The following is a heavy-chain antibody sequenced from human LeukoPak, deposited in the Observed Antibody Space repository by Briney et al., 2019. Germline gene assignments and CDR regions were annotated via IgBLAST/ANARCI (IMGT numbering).Heavy chain of an antibody. V-gene: IGHV4-59*01. J-gene: IGHJ5*02. CDR1: CGYISSYY. D-gene: IGHD6-13*01. Sequence: SETLSLTCTVSCGYISSYYWSWIRQPPGKGLEWLGYIYYSGSTNYNPSLKSRVTISVGTSKNQFSLKQSSVTAADTAVYYCARDRHSSSARFDPWGQGTLVTVSS. CDR3: ARDRHSSSARFDP. CDR2: IYYSGST.